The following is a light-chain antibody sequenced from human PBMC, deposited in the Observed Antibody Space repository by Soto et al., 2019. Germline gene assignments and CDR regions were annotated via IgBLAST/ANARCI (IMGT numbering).Light chain of an antibody. Sequence: QPVLTQSPSASASLGASVKLTCTLSSGHSTYAIAWHQQQPEKGPRYLMKLNSDGSHSKGDGIPNRFSGSSSGAERYLTISSLQSDDEADYYCQTWGTGIQVVFGGGTKLTVL. CDR3: QTWGTGIQVV. V-gene: IGLV4-69*01. CDR1: SGHSTYA. CDR2: LNSDGSH. J-gene: IGLJ2*01.